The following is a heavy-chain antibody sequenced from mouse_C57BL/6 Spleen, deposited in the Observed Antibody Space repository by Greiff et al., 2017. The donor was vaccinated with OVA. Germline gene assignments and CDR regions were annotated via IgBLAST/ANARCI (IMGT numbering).Heavy chain of an antibody. CDR3: ARGLNSPMDY. CDR1: GYTFTDYY. V-gene: IGHV1-26*01. Sequence: VQLKQSGPELVKPGASVKISCKASGYTFTDYYMNWVKQSHGKSLEWIGDINPNNGGTSYNQKFKGKATLTVDKSSSTAYMELRSLTSEDSAVYYCARGLNSPMDYWGQGTSVTVSS. D-gene: IGHD3-1*01. J-gene: IGHJ4*01. CDR2: INPNNGGT.